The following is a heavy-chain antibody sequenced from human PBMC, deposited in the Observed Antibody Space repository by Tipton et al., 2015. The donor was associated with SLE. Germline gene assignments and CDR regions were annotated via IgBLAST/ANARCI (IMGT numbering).Heavy chain of an antibody. CDR3: AKNRGGYCSGDSCYGLDI. D-gene: IGHD2-15*01. CDR2: IHYSGTT. Sequence: TLSLTCTVSGGSIGRDYWSWIRQPPGKGLEWIGYIHYSGTTYYNPSLKSRVTISVDTSKNQFSLRVHSVTAADTAIYYCAKNRGGYCSGDSCYGLDIWGQGTMVTVSS. J-gene: IGHJ3*02. V-gene: IGHV4-59*08. CDR1: GGSIGRDY.